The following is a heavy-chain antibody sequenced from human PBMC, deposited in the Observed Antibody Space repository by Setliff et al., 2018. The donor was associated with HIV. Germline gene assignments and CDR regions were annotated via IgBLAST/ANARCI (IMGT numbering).Heavy chain of an antibody. CDR3: AREGLLGI. V-gene: IGHV1-18*01. CDR2: ISGNNGNR. CDR1: GYAFSSYG. J-gene: IGHJ3*02. D-gene: IGHD3-16*01. Sequence: ASVKVSCKASGYAFSSYGFSWVRQAPGQGLEWMGWISGNNGNRNYAQKLQGRVTMTTDTSTSTAYMELRSLRSDDTAVYYCAREGLLGIWGQGTMVTVSS.